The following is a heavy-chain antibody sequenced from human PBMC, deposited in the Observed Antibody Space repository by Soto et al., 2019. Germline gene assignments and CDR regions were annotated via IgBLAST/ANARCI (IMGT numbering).Heavy chain of an antibody. CDR3: ARSGYDILTGPEPGDYGMDV. Sequence: GASVKVSCKASGYTFTSYGISWVRQAPGQGLEWMGWISAYNGNTNYAQKLQGRVTMTTDTSTSTAYMELRSLRSDDTAVYYCARSGYDILTGPEPGDYGMDVWGQGTTVTVSS. V-gene: IGHV1-18*01. J-gene: IGHJ6*02. CDR1: GYTFTSYG. D-gene: IGHD3-9*01. CDR2: ISAYNGNT.